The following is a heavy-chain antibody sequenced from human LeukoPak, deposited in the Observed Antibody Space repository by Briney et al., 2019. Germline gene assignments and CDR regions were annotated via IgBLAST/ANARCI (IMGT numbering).Heavy chain of an antibody. CDR3: TRSAGGTFDY. D-gene: IGHD1-26*01. V-gene: IGHV3-73*01. J-gene: IGHJ4*02. CDR2: IRTKVNSYAT. Sequence: GGSLRPSCAASGFTFSGSTMHWVRQASGKGLEWVGRIRTKVNSYATAYAASVKGRFTISRDDSKNTAYLQMNSLKTEDTAVYYCTRSAGGTFDYWGQGTLVTVSS. CDR1: GFTFSGST.